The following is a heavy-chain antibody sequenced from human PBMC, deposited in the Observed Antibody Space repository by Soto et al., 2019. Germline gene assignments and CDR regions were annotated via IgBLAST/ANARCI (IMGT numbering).Heavy chain of an antibody. V-gene: IGHV3-33*01. J-gene: IGHJ6*02. CDR1: GFTFSSYG. Sequence: GGSLRLSCAASGFTFSSYGMHWVRQAPGKGLEWVAVIWYDGSNKYYADSVKGRFTISRDNSKNTLYLQMNSLRAEDTAVYYCARDVHKGWFGDSFYGMDVWGQGTTVTVSS. D-gene: IGHD3-10*01. CDR2: IWYDGSNK. CDR3: ARDVHKGWFGDSFYGMDV.